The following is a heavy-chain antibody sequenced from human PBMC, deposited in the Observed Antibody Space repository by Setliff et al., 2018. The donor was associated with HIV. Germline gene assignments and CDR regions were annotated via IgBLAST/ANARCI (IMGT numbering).Heavy chain of an antibody. Sequence: GGSLRLSCAASGFSFSQYGMHWVRQAPGKGLQWVAVMWYDGSKKYYADSVKGRFTISRDNSKNTLYLQMNSLRAEDTATYYCASGSGDYGSGSFNYWGQGTLVTVSS. J-gene: IGHJ4*02. V-gene: IGHV3-33*01. D-gene: IGHD6-19*01. CDR2: MWYDGSKK. CDR1: GFSFSQYG. CDR3: ASGSGDYGSGSFNY.